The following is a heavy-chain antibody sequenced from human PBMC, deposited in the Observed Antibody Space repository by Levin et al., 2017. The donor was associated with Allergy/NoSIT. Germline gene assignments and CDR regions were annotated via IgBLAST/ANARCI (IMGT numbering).Heavy chain of an antibody. CDR1: GGSISSYY. CDR3: ARVSGITMVQGIDY. V-gene: IGHV4-59*01. CDR2: IYYSGST. Sequence: GSLRLSCTVSGGSISSYYWSWIRQPPGKGLEWIGYIYYSGSTNYNPSLKSRVTISVDTSKNQFSLKLSSVTAADTAVYYCARVSGITMVQGIDYWGQGTLVTVSS. D-gene: IGHD3-10*01. J-gene: IGHJ4*02.